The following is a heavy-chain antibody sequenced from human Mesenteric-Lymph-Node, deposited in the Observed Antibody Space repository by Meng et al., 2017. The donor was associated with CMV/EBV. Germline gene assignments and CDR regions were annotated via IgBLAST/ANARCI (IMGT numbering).Heavy chain of an antibody. D-gene: IGHD3-16*01. J-gene: IGHJ4*02. V-gene: IGHV3-21*01. CDR3: ARGSSWGELDY. CDR2: ISSSSSYI. Sequence: GESLKISCAASGFTFSSYSMNWVRQAPGKGLEWVSSISSSSSYIYYADSVKGRFTISRDNAKNSLYLQMNSLRAEDTAVYYCARGSSWGELDYWGQETLVTVSS. CDR1: GFTFSSYS.